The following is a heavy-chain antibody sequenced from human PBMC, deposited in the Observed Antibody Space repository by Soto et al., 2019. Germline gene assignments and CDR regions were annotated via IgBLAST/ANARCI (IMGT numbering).Heavy chain of an antibody. J-gene: IGHJ3*02. CDR3: ARGGGVGVAGSAAFDM. Sequence: QLHLVQSGAVVKKPGASVTVSCSASGYPVTAYYMHWVRQAPGRGLEWMGGINPATGAAKYTQTFQGRVTMTRDTSTSTVFRELGGLTSEDTAVFYCARGGGVGVAGSAAFDMWGQGTLVTVSS. D-gene: IGHD3-3*01. V-gene: IGHV1-2*02. CDR1: GYPVTAYY. CDR2: INPATGAA.